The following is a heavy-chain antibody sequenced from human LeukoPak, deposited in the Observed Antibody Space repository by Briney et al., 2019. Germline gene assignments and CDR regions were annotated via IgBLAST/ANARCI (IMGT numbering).Heavy chain of an antibody. Sequence: GGSLRLSCAASGFTFSSYGMHWVRQAPGKGLEWVAVISYDGSNKYYADSVKGRFTISRDNSKNTLYLQMNSLRAEDTAVYYCAKDTSSSWYGGYYYYYYMDVWGKGTTVTVSS. D-gene: IGHD6-13*01. V-gene: IGHV3-30*18. CDR3: AKDTSSSWYGGYYYYYYMDV. CDR1: GFTFSSYG. CDR2: ISYDGSNK. J-gene: IGHJ6*03.